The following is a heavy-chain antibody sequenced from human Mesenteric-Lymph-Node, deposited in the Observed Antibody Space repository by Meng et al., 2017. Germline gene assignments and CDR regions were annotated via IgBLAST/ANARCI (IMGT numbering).Heavy chain of an antibody. J-gene: IGHJ6*02. Sequence: SVKVSCKASGGTFSSYAISWVRQAPGQGLEWMGGIIPIFGTANYAQKFQGRVTITADESTSTAYMELSSLRSEDTAVYYCARAPYSSSSSYYYYYGMDVWGQGTTVTFSS. D-gene: IGHD6-6*01. CDR2: IIPIFGTA. CDR3: ARAPYSSSSSYYYYYGMDV. V-gene: IGHV1-69*13. CDR1: GGTFSSYA.